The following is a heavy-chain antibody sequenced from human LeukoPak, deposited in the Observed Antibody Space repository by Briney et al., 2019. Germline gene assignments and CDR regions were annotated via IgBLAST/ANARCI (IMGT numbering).Heavy chain of an antibody. Sequence: GSLRLSCAASGFTFSSYEMNWVRQAPGKGLEWVSYISSSGSTIYYADSVKGRFTISRDNAKNSLYLQMNSLRAEDTAVYYCARSNGGRYCSSTSCYVMDYWGQGTLVTVSS. J-gene: IGHJ4*02. V-gene: IGHV3-48*03. D-gene: IGHD2-2*01. CDR3: ARSNGGRYCSSTSCYVMDY. CDR2: ISSSGSTI. CDR1: GFTFSSYE.